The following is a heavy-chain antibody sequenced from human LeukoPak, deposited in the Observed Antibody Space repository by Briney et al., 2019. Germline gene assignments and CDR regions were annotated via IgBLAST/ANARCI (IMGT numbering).Heavy chain of an antibody. D-gene: IGHD1-26*01. J-gene: IGHJ5*02. CDR1: GVSISNYY. V-gene: IGHV4-4*07. Sequence: SETLSLTCTVSGVSISNYYWSWIRQPAGKGLEWIGRIYTSGSANYNPSLKSRVTMSVDTSKNQSSLRLNSVTAADTAVYYCARDLYSGSYLNWFDPWGQGTLVTVSS. CDR3: ARDLYSGSYLNWFDP. CDR2: IYTSGSA.